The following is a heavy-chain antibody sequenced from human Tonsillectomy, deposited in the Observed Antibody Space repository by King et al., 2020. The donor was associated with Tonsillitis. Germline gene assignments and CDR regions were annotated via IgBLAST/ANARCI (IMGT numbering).Heavy chain of an antibody. Sequence: QLQLQESGPGLVKPSETLSVTCNVSGGSISSSSYYWVWIRQPPGKGLEWIGNIYYSGSPYYNPSLKSRVTLSVDTSKNQLSLKLSSVTAADTATYYCARGYCIVSSCFRPRTDTMEINAYYGVDVWGQGTTVIVSS. J-gene: IGHJ6*02. V-gene: IGHV4-39*01. CDR1: GGSISSSSYY. D-gene: IGHD2-15*01. CDR2: IYYSGSP. CDR3: ARGYCIVSSCFRPRTDTMEINAYYGVDV.